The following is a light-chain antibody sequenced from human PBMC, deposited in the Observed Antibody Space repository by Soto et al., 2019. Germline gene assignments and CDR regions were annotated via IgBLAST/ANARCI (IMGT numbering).Light chain of an antibody. CDR3: SSYTSSSTYVV. CDR2: DVS. CDR1: SSDVGGYNY. V-gene: IGLV2-14*01. J-gene: IGLJ2*01. Sequence: QSALTQPASVSGSPGQSITISCTGTSSDVGGYNYVSWYQQHPGKAPKFMIYDVSNRPSGVSNRFSGSKSGNTASLTISGLQAEDEAAYYCSSYTSSSTYVVFGGGTKLTVL.